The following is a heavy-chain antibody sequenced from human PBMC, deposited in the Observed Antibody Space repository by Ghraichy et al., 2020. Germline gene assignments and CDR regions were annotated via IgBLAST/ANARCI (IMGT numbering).Heavy chain of an antibody. CDR3: ARGGGSGGAYGIDV. Sequence: SETLSLTCTVSGGSISSDDYYWNWIRQPPGKGLEWIGYIYYSGNTFYNPSLKSRVTMSEDTSKNQISLKLRSVTAADTAIYYCARGGGSGGAYGIDVWGQGTTVTVSS. D-gene: IGHD1-26*01. J-gene: IGHJ6*02. CDR1: GGSISSDDYY. CDR2: IYYSGNT. V-gene: IGHV4-30-4*01.